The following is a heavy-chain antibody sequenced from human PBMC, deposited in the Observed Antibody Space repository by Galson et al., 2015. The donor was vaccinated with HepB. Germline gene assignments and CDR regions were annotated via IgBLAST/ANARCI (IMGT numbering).Heavy chain of an antibody. Sequence: SLRLSCAASGFTFSSYWMSWVRQAPGKGLEWVAHIKQDGSEKYSEDSATGRFTITRDNAKNSLYLQMNSLRAEDTDVDYCARDVGPYSNYYYYGMDVWGQGTTVTVSS. V-gene: IGHV3-7*03. CDR3: ARDVGPYSNYYYYGMDV. J-gene: IGHJ6*02. CDR1: GFTFSSYW. CDR2: IKQDGSEK. D-gene: IGHD4-11*01.